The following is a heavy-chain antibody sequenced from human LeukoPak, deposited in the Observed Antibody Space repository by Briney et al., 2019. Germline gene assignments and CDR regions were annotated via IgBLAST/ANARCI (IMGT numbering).Heavy chain of an antibody. CDR1: GYSFTAYY. CDR3: ARDSGIYRDGFDI. J-gene: IGHJ3*02. Sequence: GASVKVSCKASGYSFTAYYMHWVRQAPGQGLEWMGWINPNSGGTNYAQKFQGRVTTTRDTSITTAYMELSRLRSDDTAVYYCARDSGIYRDGFDIWGQGTMVTVSS. V-gene: IGHV1-2*02. D-gene: IGHD1-26*01. CDR2: INPNSGGT.